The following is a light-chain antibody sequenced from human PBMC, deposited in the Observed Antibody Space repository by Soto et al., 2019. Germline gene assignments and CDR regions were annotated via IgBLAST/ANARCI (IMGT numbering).Light chain of an antibody. CDR3: RSYTSSSTYV. Sequence: QSALTQPASVSRSPGQSITISCTGTSSDVGGYNYVSWYQHHPGKAPKLMIYDVSNRPSGVSNRFSGSKSGNTASLTISGLHAEDEADYYCRSYTSSSTYVFGTGTKLTVL. CDR2: DVS. J-gene: IGLJ1*01. CDR1: SSDVGGYNY. V-gene: IGLV2-14*03.